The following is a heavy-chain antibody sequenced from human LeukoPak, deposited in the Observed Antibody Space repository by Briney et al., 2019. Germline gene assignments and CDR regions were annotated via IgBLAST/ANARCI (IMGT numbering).Heavy chain of an antibody. CDR3: ARGPRIAARRVNWFDP. V-gene: IGHV4-61*02. CDR2: IYTSGST. D-gene: IGHD6-6*01. J-gene: IGHJ5*02. CDR1: GGSISSGSYY. Sequence: PSQTLSLTCTVSGGSISSGSYYWSWIRQPAGKGLEWIGRIYTSGSTNYNPSLKSRVTISVDTSKNQFSLKLSSVTAADTAVYYCARGPRIAARRVNWFDPWGQGTLVTVSS.